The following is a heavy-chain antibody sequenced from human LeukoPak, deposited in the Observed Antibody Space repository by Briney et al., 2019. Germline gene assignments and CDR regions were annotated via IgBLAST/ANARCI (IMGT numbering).Heavy chain of an antibody. CDR2: IRYDGSNE. CDR1: GFTSSSNG. J-gene: IGHJ4*02. V-gene: IGHV3-30*02. Sequence: PGGSLRLSCAASGFTSSSNGLHWVRQAPGKGLEWVAFIRYDGSNEYYADSVKGRFTISRDNSKNTLYLQMNSLRTEDTAVYYCAKTGYSGSAYGPWYFDYWGQGTLVTVSS. CDR3: AKTGYSGSAYGPWYFDY. D-gene: IGHD5-12*01.